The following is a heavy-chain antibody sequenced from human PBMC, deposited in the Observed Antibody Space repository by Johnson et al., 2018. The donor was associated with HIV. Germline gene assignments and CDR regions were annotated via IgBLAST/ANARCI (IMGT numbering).Heavy chain of an antibody. CDR2: IYSGGST. Sequence: MLLVESGGGLVQPGGSLRLSCTASGFTVSSNYMSWVRQAPGKGLEWVSVIYSGGSTYYTDSVKGRFTISRDNSKNTLYLQMNSLRAEDTAVYYCARGGSRTTIFGVDINMGAFDIWGQGTMVTVSS. CDR1: GFTVSSNY. CDR3: ARGGSRTTIFGVDINMGAFDI. D-gene: IGHD3-3*01. V-gene: IGHV3-66*01. J-gene: IGHJ3*02.